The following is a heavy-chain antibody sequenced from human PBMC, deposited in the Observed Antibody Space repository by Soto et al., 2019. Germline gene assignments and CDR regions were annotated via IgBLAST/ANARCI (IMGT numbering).Heavy chain of an antibody. CDR2: INHSGST. J-gene: IGHJ4*02. Sequence: SETLSLTCAVYGGSFSGYYWSWIRQPPGKGLEWIGEINHSGSTNYNPSLKSRVTISVDTSKNQFSLKLSSVTAADTAVYYCARRIVVVPAAKSTPFDYWGQGTLVTVS. CDR1: GGSFSGYY. CDR3: ARRIVVVPAAKSTPFDY. V-gene: IGHV4-34*01. D-gene: IGHD2-2*01.